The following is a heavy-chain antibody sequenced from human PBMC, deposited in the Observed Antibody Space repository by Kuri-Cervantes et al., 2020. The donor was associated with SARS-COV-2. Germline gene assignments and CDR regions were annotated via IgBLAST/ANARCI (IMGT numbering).Heavy chain of an antibody. Sequence: SETLSLTCTVSGGSISSYYWSWIRQPPGKGLEWIGYIYYSGSTNYNPSLKSRVTISVDTSKNQFSLKLSSVTAADTAVYYCAKSYYHEGDGLVDYWGQGTLVTVSS. J-gene: IGHJ4*02. CDR3: AKSYYHEGDGLVDY. CDR1: GGSISSYY. V-gene: IGHV4-59*01. D-gene: IGHD3-10*01. CDR2: IYYSGST.